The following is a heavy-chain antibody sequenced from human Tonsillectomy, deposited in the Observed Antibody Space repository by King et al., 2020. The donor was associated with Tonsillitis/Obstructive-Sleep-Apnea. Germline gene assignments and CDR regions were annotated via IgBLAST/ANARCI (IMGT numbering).Heavy chain of an antibody. V-gene: IGHV3-30*01. Sequence: VQLVESGGGVVQPGRSLRLSCAASGFTFSSYTMHWVRQAPGKGLEWVAVISYDGSNKYYADSVKGRFTISRDNSKNTLYRQMNSLRAEDTAVYYCARDPALAGTGTFDIWGQGTMVTVSS. D-gene: IGHD6-19*01. CDR1: GFTFSSYT. CDR2: ISYDGSNK. J-gene: IGHJ3*02. CDR3: ARDPALAGTGTFDI.